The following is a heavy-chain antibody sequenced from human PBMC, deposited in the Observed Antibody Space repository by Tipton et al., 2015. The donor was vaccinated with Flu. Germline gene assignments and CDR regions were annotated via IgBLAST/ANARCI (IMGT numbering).Heavy chain of an antibody. V-gene: IGHV4-31*03. D-gene: IGHD3-10*02. CDR2: IYHNGDT. CDR3: ARHTGDSVRGIIDY. J-gene: IGHJ4*02. Sequence: TLSLTCTVSGGSIRTSGFYWSWIRQLPGKGLEWIGYIYHNGDTHHNPSLKSRISISVDTSKNQFSLRLNSVTAADTAVYYCARHTGDSVRGIIDYWGQGTLVTVSS. CDR1: GGSIRTSGFY.